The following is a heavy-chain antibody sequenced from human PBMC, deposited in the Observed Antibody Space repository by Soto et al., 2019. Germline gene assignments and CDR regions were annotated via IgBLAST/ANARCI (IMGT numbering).Heavy chain of an antibody. CDR3: ARDRSRYRSGWHLDY. CDR1: GFTFSTYA. CDR2: ITGSGGTT. J-gene: IGHJ4*02. V-gene: IGHV3-23*01. Sequence: EVQLLQSGGGLVQPGGSLRLSCAASGFTFSTYAMTWVRQAPGKGLEWVSSITGSGGTTHHADSVKGRFTITRDNSQSTLYLQMKSLRAEDTAVYFCARDRSRYRSGWHLDYWGLGTLVTVSS. D-gene: IGHD6-19*01.